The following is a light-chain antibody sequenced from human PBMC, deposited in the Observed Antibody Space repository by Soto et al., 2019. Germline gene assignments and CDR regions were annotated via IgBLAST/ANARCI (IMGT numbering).Light chain of an antibody. CDR2: DVS. V-gene: IGLV2-14*03. CDR1: SSDVGGYNY. J-gene: IGLJ1*01. Sequence: SALTQPASVSGSPGQSITISCTGTSSDVGGYNYVSWYQQHPGKAPKLMIYDVSDRPSGVSNRLSGSKSGNTASLTISGLQAEDEADYYCSSYTSSSTRVFGTGTKVTVL. CDR3: SSYTSSSTRV.